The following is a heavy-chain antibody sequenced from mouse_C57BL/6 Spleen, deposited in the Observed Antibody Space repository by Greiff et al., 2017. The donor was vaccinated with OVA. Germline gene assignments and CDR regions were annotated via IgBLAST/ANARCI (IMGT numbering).Heavy chain of an antibody. Sequence: QVHVKQSGAELVKPGASVKLSCKASGYTFTSYWMHWVKQRPGQGLEWIGMIHPNSGSTNYNEKFKSKATLTVDKSSSTAYMQLSSLTSEDSAVYYCARDDGYGMDYWGQGTSVTVSS. CDR3: ARDDGYGMDY. CDR1: GYTFTSYW. J-gene: IGHJ4*01. D-gene: IGHD2-3*01. CDR2: IHPNSGST. V-gene: IGHV1-64*01.